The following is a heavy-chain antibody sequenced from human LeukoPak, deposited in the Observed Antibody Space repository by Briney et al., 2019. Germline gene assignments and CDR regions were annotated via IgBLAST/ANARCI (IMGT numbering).Heavy chain of an antibody. CDR3: ARRIAEAGSHAFDI. V-gene: IGHV3-11*01. D-gene: IGHD6-13*01. CDR2: IRSGGTDI. J-gene: IGHJ3*02. CDR1: GFTFSDYN. Sequence: GGSLRLSCAASGFTFSDYNLSWIHQAPGKGLEWVSYIRSGGTDIFYADSVKGRFTISRDNAKNSLYLQMNSLGAEDTAVYYCARRIAEAGSHAFDIWGQGTMVTVSS.